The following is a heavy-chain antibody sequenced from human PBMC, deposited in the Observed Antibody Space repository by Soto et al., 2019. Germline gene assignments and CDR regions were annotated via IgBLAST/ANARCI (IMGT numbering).Heavy chain of an antibody. D-gene: IGHD5-12*01. CDR2: ISYDGSNK. V-gene: IGHV3-30-3*01. Sequence: PGGSLRLSCAASGFTFSSYAMHWVRQAPGKGLEWVAVISYDGSNKYYADSVKGRFTISRDNSKNTLYLQMNSLRAEDTAVYYCARVRYGGYGPNPADAFDIWGQGTMVTVSS. J-gene: IGHJ3*02. CDR3: ARVRYGGYGPNPADAFDI. CDR1: GFTFSSYA.